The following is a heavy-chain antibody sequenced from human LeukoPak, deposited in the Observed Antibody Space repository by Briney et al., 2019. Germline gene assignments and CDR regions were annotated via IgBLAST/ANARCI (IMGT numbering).Heavy chain of an antibody. Sequence: SQTLSLTCTVSAGSISGTTHYWSWIRQLPGKGLEWIGFKYYSERAYYNPSLESRVTISVDTSKRQSSLNLASVTAADTAVYYCASSGSYHFQHWGQGTLVTVSS. CDR3: ASSGSYHFQH. CDR1: AGSISGTTHY. CDR2: KYYSERA. D-gene: IGHD3-16*02. V-gene: IGHV4-31*03. J-gene: IGHJ1*01.